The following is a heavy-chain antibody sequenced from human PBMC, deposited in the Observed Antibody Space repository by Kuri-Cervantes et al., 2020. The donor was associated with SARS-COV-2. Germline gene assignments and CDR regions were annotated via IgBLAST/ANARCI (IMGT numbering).Heavy chain of an antibody. D-gene: IGHD3-3*01. CDR3: ARFYTYYDFWSGYRTDDAFDI. J-gene: IGHJ3*02. V-gene: IGHV3-15*01. CDR2: IKSKTDGGTT. CDR1: GFTFGDYA. Sequence: GESLKISCTASGFTFGDYAMSWVRQAPGKGLEWVGRIKSKTDGGTTDYAAPVKGRFTISRDDSKNTLYLQMNSLKTEDTAVYYCARFYTYYDFWSGYRTDDAFDIWGQGTMVTVSS.